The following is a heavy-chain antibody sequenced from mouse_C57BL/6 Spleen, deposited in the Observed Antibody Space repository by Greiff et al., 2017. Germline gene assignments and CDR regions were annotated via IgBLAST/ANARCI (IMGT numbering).Heavy chain of an antibody. CDR3: ARDEEKPNLLLRPVAAGGFAY. D-gene: IGHD1-1*01. CDR2: IDPNSGGT. CDR1: GYTFTSYW. J-gene: IGHJ3*01. V-gene: IGHV1-72*01. Sequence: QVQLQQSGAELVKPGASVKLSCKASGYTFTSYWMHWVKQRPGRGLEWIGRIDPNSGGTKYNEKFKSKATLTVDKPSSTAYMQLSSLTSEDSAVYYCARDEEKPNLLLRPVAAGGFAYWGQGTLVTVSA.